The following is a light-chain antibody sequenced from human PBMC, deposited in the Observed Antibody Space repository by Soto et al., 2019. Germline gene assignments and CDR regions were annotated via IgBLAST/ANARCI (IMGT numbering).Light chain of an antibody. Sequence: QSVLTQPPSASGSPGQSVTISCTGTSSDVGGYNFVSWYQQRPGKAPKVMIYEVSKRPSGVPDRFSGSKSGNTASLTVSGLQAEDEADYYCSSYAGTNTWVFGGGTKLTVL. CDR2: EVS. CDR3: SSYAGTNTWV. V-gene: IGLV2-8*01. J-gene: IGLJ3*02. CDR1: SSDVGGYNF.